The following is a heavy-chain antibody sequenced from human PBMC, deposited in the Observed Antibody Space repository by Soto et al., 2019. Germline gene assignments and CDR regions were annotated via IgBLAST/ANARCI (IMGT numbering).Heavy chain of an antibody. J-gene: IGHJ4*02. Sequence: PGGSLRLSCAASGFTFSSYAMSWVRQAPGKGLEWVSAISGSGGSTYYADSVKGRFTISRDNSKNTLYLQMNSLRAEDTAVYYCAKDQATAAAGTVHFSYWGQGTLVTVSS. V-gene: IGHV3-23*01. D-gene: IGHD6-13*01. CDR1: GFTFSSYA. CDR3: AKDQATAAAGTVHFSY. CDR2: ISGSGGST.